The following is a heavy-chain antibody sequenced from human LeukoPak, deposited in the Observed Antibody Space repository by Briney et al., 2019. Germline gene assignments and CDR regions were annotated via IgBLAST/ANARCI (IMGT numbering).Heavy chain of an antibody. CDR1: GFTFSLYP. V-gene: IGHV3-33*08. CDR2: IWYDGCNK. D-gene: IGHD2/OR15-2a*01. CDR3: ARDQGTTPEYYYYGMDV. Sequence: GGSLRLFCSASGFTFSLYPMHWVRQAAGKGLEWVAVIWYDGCNKYYAHSVKGRFTISRDKSRNTLYLQMNSLRAEDTAVYYCARDQGTTPEYYYYGMDVWGQGTTVTVSS. J-gene: IGHJ6*02.